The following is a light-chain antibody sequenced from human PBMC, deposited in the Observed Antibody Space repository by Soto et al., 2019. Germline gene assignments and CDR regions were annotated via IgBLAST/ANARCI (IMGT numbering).Light chain of an antibody. CDR1: SSDVGGYNF. CDR3: SSYAGSSVPVA. V-gene: IGLV2-8*01. Sequence: QSALTQPPSASGSPGQSVTISCTGASSDVGGYNFVSRYQQHPGKAPKLMIYDVTKRPSGVPDRFSGSKSGNTASLTVSGLQADDEADYYCSSYAGSSVPVAFGGGTQLTVL. J-gene: IGLJ2*01. CDR2: DVT.